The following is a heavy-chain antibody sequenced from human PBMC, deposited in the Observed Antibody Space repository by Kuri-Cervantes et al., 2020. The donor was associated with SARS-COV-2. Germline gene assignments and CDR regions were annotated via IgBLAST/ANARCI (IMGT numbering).Heavy chain of an antibody. CDR1: GGSISDHY. CDR2: IYDSGTT. V-gene: IGHV4-59*11. Sequence: SETLSLTCTVSGGSISDHYWSWIRQSPGKGREWIGYIYDSGTTNYNPTLKSRVTVSVAKSKNHFSLRLSSVTAADTAVYYCARDLNGQLWSTGLGYWGQGTLVTVSS. CDR3: ARDLNGQLWSTGLGY. D-gene: IGHD5-18*01. J-gene: IGHJ4*02.